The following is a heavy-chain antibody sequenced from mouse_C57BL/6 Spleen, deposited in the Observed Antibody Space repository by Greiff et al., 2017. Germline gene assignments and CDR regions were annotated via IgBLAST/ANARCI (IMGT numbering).Heavy chain of an antibody. CDR1: GFNIKDYY. CDR2: IDPEDGET. CDR3: ARKPVVAPDYAMDY. D-gene: IGHD1-1*01. J-gene: IGHJ4*01. Sequence: EVKLLESGAELVKPGASVKLSCTASGFNIKDYYMHWVKQRTEQGLEWIGRIDPEDGETKYAPKFQGKATITADTSSNTAYLQLSRLTSEDTAVYYCARKPVVAPDYAMDYWGQGTSVTVSS. V-gene: IGHV14-2*01.